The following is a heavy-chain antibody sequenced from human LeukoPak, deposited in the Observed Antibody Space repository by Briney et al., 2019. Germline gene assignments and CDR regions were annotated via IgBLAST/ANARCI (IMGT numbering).Heavy chain of an antibody. J-gene: IGHJ4*02. Sequence: SVKVSCKASGDTFSSYSINWVRQAPGQGLEWVGGIIPIFGTINYAQKFQGRVTITTDGSTRSAYMELGSLESKDTAVYYCARGSNDYPYYFDYWGQGTLVTVSS. CDR2: IIPIFGTI. V-gene: IGHV1-69*05. CDR1: GDTFSSYS. D-gene: IGHD3-22*01. CDR3: ARGSNDYPYYFDY.